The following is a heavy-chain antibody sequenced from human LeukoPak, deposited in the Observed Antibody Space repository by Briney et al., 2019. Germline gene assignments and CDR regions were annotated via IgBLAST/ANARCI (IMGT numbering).Heavy chain of an antibody. CDR3: ARGDSGASEYFQD. J-gene: IGHJ1*01. D-gene: IGHD6-25*01. CDR1: GASFNNGGYY. Sequence: SETLSLTCTVSGASFNNGGYYWTWIRQHPGKGLEWIGYIYYSGTTYYNPSLKSRITMSIDTSKNHFSLRLNSVTAADPAVYFCARGDSGASEYFQDWGQGTLVTVSS. V-gene: IGHV4-31*03. CDR2: IYYSGTT.